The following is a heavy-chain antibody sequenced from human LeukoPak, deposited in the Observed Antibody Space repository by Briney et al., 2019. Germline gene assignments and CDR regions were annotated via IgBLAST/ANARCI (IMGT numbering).Heavy chain of an antibody. CDR1: GYTFTGYY. Sequence: GASVKVSCKASGYTFTGYYMHWVRQAPGQGLEWMGWINPNSGGTNYAQKSQGRVTMTRDTSISTAYMELSRLRSDDTAVYYCARDLEWELSHFDYWGQGTLVTVSS. CDR3: ARDLEWELSHFDY. V-gene: IGHV1-2*02. J-gene: IGHJ4*02. CDR2: INPNSGGT. D-gene: IGHD1-26*01.